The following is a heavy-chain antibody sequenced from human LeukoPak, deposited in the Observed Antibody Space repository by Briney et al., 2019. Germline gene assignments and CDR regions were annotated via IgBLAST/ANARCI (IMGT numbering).Heavy chain of an antibody. CDR2: INHSGNT. Sequence: SETLSLTCAVYGGSFSGYYWSWIRQPPGKGLEWIGDINHSGNTKYNPSLKRRVTISVDTPKNQFSLKLSSVTAADTAVYYCASRITMVRGVIIPAHRGRYYFVYWGQGTLVTVSS. J-gene: IGHJ4*02. CDR3: ASRITMVRGVIIPAHRGRYYFVY. D-gene: IGHD3-10*01. CDR1: GGSFSGYY. V-gene: IGHV4-34*01.